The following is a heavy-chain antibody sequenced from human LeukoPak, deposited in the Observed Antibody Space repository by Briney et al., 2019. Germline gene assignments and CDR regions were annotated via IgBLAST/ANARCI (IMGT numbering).Heavy chain of an antibody. CDR2: IYTSGST. D-gene: IGHD2-2*02. Sequence: PSETLSLTCTVSGGSISSGSYYWSWIRQPAGKGLEWIGRIYTSGSTNYNPSLKSRVTISVDTSKNQFSLKLSSVTAADTAVYYCASQSLVLVPAAIRPHWYFDLWGRGTLVTVSS. CDR3: ASQSLVLVPAAIRPHWYFDL. J-gene: IGHJ2*01. CDR1: GGSISSGSYY. V-gene: IGHV4-61*02.